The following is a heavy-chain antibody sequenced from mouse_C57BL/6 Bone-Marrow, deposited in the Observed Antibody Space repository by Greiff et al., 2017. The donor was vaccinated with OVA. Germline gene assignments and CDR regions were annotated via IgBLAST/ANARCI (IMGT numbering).Heavy chain of an antibody. D-gene: IGHD1-1*01. V-gene: IGHV1-85*01. J-gene: IGHJ1*03. Sequence: QVQLQQSGPELVKPGASVKLSCKASGYTFTSYDINWVKPRPGQGLEWIGWIYPRDGSPKYNEKFKGKATLTVDTSSSTAYMELHSLTSEDSAVYFCARRGYYGSHWYFDVWGTGTTVTGSS. CDR3: ARRGYYGSHWYFDV. CDR2: IYPRDGSP. CDR1: GYTFTSYD.